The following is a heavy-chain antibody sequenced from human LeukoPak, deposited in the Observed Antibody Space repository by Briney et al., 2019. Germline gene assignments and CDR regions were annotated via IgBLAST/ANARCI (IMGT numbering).Heavy chain of an antibody. CDR3: ARLPVLRYFDWSILGFGFDY. D-gene: IGHD3-9*01. V-gene: IGHV4-4*08. J-gene: IGHJ4*02. CDR2: TYNSGST. Sequence: SETLSLTCTVSSGSISSYCWSWIRQPPGKRLEWIGYTYNSGSTDYNPSLRSRVSISVDTSKNQFSLRLSSVTAADTAVYYCARLPVLRYFDWSILGFGFDYWGQGTLVTVSS. CDR1: SGSISSYC.